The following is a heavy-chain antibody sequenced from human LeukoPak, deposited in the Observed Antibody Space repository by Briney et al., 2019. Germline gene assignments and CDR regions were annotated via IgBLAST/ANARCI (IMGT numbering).Heavy chain of an antibody. Sequence: SETLSLTCTVSGGSISSYYWSWIRQPPGKGLEGIGYIYYSGSTNYNPSLTSRVTISVDTSKNQFSLKLSSVTAADTAVYYCARGGGIRYFDWLPFDYWGQGTLVTVSS. V-gene: IGHV4-59*08. CDR1: GGSISSYY. D-gene: IGHD3-9*01. CDR3: ARGGGIRYFDWLPFDY. CDR2: IYYSGST. J-gene: IGHJ4*02.